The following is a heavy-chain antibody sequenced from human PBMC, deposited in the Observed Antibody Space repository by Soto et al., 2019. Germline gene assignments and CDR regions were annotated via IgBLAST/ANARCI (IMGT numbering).Heavy chain of an antibody. Sequence: PSETLSLTCAVYGGSFSGYYWSWIRQPPGKGLEWIGEINHSGSTNYNPSLKSRVTISVDTSKNQFSLKLSSVTAADTAVYYCAREKMLGYCSGGSCYSGGVAFDIWGQGTMVTVS. CDR3: AREKMLGYCSGGSCYSGGVAFDI. J-gene: IGHJ3*02. V-gene: IGHV4-34*01. CDR2: INHSGST. D-gene: IGHD2-15*01. CDR1: GGSFSGYY.